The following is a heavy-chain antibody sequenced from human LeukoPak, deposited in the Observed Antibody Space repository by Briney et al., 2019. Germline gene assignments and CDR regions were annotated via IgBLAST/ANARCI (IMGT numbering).Heavy chain of an antibody. CDR1: GGSISSSSYY. Sequence: SETLSLTCTVSGGSISSSSYYWGWIRQPPGKGLEWIGSIYYSGSTYYNPSLKSRVTISVDTSKNQFSLKLSSVTAADTAVYYCASLLDYYDSSGYYYHNWFDPWGQGTLVTVSS. CDR3: ASLLDYYDSSGYYYHNWFDP. V-gene: IGHV4-39*01. J-gene: IGHJ5*02. D-gene: IGHD3-22*01. CDR2: IYYSGST.